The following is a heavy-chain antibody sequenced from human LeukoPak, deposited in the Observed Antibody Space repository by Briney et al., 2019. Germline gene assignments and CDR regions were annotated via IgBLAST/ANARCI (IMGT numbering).Heavy chain of an antibody. J-gene: IGHJ4*02. CDR2: INPNNGGT. CDR1: GYTFTGYF. Sequence: ASVKVSCKASGYTFTGYFIHWVRQAPGQGLEWMGWINPNNGGTKYAQKFQDRVTMTRDTSISTAYMELSRLTSDDTAVYYCAKEGDPSGYYDCLGNWGQGTLVSVSS. CDR3: AKEGDPSGYYDCLGN. V-gene: IGHV1-2*02. D-gene: IGHD3-22*01.